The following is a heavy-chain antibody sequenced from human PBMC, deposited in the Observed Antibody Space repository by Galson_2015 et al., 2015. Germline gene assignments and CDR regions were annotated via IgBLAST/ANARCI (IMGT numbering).Heavy chain of an antibody. D-gene: IGHD3-16*01. CDR1: GFTFSSYW. Sequence: SLRLSCAASGFTFSSYWMHWVRQAPGKGLVWVSRINSDGSSTSYADSVKGRFTISRDNAKNTLYLQMNSLRAEDTAVHYCARSSGGSSWYYFDYWGQGTLVTVSS. CDR2: INSDGSST. CDR3: ARSSGGSSWYYFDY. J-gene: IGHJ4*02. V-gene: IGHV3-74*01.